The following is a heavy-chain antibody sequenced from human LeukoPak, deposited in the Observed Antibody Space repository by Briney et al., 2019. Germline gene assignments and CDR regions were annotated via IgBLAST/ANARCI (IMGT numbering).Heavy chain of an antibody. Sequence: GASVKVSCKASGYTFTSYGMIWVRQAPGQGLEWMGWVSAYNGHTDYAQNLQGRVTMTTDTSMSTAYMELRSLRSDDTAMYYCARDYYDILTGYSHANLLWGWGQGTLVTVSS. V-gene: IGHV1-18*01. D-gene: IGHD3-9*01. CDR3: ARDYYDILTGYSHANLLWG. J-gene: IGHJ4*02. CDR2: VSAYNGHT. CDR1: GYTFTSYG.